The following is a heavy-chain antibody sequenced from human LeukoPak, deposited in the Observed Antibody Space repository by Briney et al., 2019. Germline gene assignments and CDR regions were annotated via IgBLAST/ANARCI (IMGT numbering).Heavy chain of an antibody. CDR2: IYYSGST. CDR3: ARQVATFNYFDS. J-gene: IGHJ4*02. Sequence: WVRQAPGKGLEWIGSIYYSGSTYNNPSLKSRLTVSVDTSKNQFSLKLSSVTAADTAVYYCARQVATFNYFDSWGQGTLVTVSS. V-gene: IGHV4-39*01. D-gene: IGHD5-24*01.